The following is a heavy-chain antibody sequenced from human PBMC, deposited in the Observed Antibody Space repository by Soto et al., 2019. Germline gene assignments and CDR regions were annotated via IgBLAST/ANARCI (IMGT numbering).Heavy chain of an antibody. CDR3: TTVPAYYGSGSYYGMDV. V-gene: IGHV3-15*07. J-gene: IGHJ6*02. Sequence: GESLKISCAASGFTFSNAWMNWVRQAPGKGLEWVGRIKSKTDGGTTDYAAPVKGRFTISRDDSKNTLYLQMNSLKTEDTAVYYCTTVPAYYGSGSYYGMDVWGQGTTVTVSS. CDR1: GFTFSNAW. D-gene: IGHD3-10*01. CDR2: IKSKTDGGTT.